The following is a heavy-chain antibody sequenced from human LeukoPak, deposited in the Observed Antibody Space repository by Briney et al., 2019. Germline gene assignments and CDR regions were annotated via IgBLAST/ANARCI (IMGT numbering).Heavy chain of an antibody. Sequence: GGSLRLSCAGSGITFSSYSMNWVRQAPGKGLEWVSSIVVTSNFIYYADSVKGRFTISRDSAKNSLFLEMNSLRVEDTAVYYCARDSLEYFYGMDVWGQGTTVTVSS. D-gene: IGHD5-24*01. CDR2: IVVTSNFI. CDR1: GITFSSYS. CDR3: ARDSLEYFYGMDV. V-gene: IGHV3-21*01. J-gene: IGHJ6*02.